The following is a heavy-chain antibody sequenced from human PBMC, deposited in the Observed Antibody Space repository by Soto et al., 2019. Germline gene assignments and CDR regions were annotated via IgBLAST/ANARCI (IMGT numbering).Heavy chain of an antibody. Sequence: ASVKVSCKASGYTFTSYGISWVRQAPGQGLEWMGWISAYNGNTNYAQKLQGRVTMTTDTSKNQFSLKLSSLIAADTAVYYCARHSPPFFYGSGPWDVWGQGTTVTVSS. CDR2: ISAYNGNT. D-gene: IGHD3-10*01. CDR3: ARHSPPFFYGSGPWDV. J-gene: IGHJ6*02. V-gene: IGHV1-18*01. CDR1: GYTFTSYG.